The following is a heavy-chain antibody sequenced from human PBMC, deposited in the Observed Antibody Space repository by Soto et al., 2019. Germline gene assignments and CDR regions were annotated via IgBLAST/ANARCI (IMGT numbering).Heavy chain of an antibody. J-gene: IGHJ3*02. V-gene: IGHV3-30-3*01. CDR2: ISYDGSNK. Sequence: PGGSLRLSCAASGFTFSSYAMHWVRQAPGKGLEWVAVISYDGSNKYYADSVKGRFTISRDNSKNTLYLQMNSLRVEDTAVYYCARDSLAARLAFDIWGQGTMVTVSS. CDR3: ARDSLAARLAFDI. CDR1: GFTFSSYA. D-gene: IGHD6-6*01.